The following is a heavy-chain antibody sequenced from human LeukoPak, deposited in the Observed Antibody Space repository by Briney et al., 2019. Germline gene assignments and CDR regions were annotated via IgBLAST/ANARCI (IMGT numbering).Heavy chain of an antibody. CDR3: ARLERSRMDGAQY. CDR1: GDSIRSSGYY. D-gene: IGHD4/OR15-4a*01. Sequence: PSEALSLTCIVSGDSIRSSGYYWGWIRQPPGKGLEWIGSMFYGETTSYSPSLQSRVTISLDTSKNQFSLRLNSVTAADTAVYYCARLERSRMDGAQYWGQGTLVTVSS. J-gene: IGHJ4*02. V-gene: IGHV4-39*01. CDR2: MFYGETT.